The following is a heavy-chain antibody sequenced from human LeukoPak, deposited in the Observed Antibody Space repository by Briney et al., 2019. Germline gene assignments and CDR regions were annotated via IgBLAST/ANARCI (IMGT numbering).Heavy chain of an antibody. J-gene: IGHJ2*01. D-gene: IGHD3-16*01. V-gene: IGHV4-34*01. CDR3: ARGRGPSARYWCLDL. Sequence: PSETLSLTCAVYGVSFSGYYWNWIRQPPGKGLEWIGEINHSGSTNYNPSLKSRVTISVDTSKNQFSLELSSVTAADTAVYYCARGRGPSARYWCLDLWGRGTLVTVSS. CDR2: INHSGST. CDR1: GVSFSGYY.